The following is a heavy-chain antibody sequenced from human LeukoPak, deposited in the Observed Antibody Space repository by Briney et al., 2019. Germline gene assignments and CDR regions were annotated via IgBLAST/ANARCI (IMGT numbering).Heavy chain of an antibody. CDR1: GDSISSGNF. CDR3: AGRRSCTSCYVTFDY. Sequence: SETLSLTCIVSGDSISSGNFWGWIRQPPGKGLDYIGNIDHRGNTYYNPSLKSRLTILLDTSRNQFSLRLSSVTAADTAVYYCAGRRSCTSCYVTFDYWGQGTLVTVSS. J-gene: IGHJ4*02. CDR2: IDHRGNT. V-gene: IGHV4-38-2*02. D-gene: IGHD2-2*01.